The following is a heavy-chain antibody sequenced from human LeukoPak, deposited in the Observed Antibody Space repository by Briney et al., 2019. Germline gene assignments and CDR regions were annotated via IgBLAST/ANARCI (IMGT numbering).Heavy chain of an antibody. CDR3: ARGISTHWFDP. J-gene: IGHJ5*02. CDR2: INHSGST. Sequence: SETLSLTRAVYGGSFSGYYWSWIRQPPGKGLEWIGEINHSGSTNYNPSLKSRVTISVDTSKNQISLILNSVTAADTAVYYCARGISTHWFDPWGQGTLVIVSS. V-gene: IGHV4-34*01. D-gene: IGHD3-3*02. CDR1: GGSFSGYY.